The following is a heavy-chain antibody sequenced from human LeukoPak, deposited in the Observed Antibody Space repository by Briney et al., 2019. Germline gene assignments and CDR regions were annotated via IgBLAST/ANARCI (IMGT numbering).Heavy chain of an antibody. CDR3: ASTGSKDAFDI. V-gene: IGHV3-21*01. J-gene: IGHJ3*02. CDR1: GFTFSSYS. Sequence: GGSLRLSCAASGFTFSSYSMNWVRQAPGKGLEWVSSISSSSSYIYYADSVKGRFTISRDNAKNSLYLQMNSLRAEDTAVYYCASTGSKDAFDIWGQGTMVTVSS. CDR2: ISSSSSYI. D-gene: IGHD6-13*01.